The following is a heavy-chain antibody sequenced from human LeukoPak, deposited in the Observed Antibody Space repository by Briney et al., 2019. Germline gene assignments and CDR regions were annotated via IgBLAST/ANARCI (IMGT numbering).Heavy chain of an antibody. Sequence: ASVKVSCKASGYTFTSYGSSWVRQAPGQGLEWMGWISAYNGNTNYAQKLQGRVTMTTDTYTSTAYMELRSLRSDDTAVYYCERDYGGYDYVWGSYRRDYWGQGTLVTVSS. J-gene: IGHJ4*02. V-gene: IGHV1-18*01. CDR3: ERDYGGYDYVWGSYRRDY. CDR1: GYTFTSYG. CDR2: ISAYNGNT. D-gene: IGHD3-16*02.